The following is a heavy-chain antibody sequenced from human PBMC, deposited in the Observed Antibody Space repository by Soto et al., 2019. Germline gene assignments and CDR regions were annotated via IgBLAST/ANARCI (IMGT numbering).Heavy chain of an antibody. D-gene: IGHD6-19*01. CDR3: ARGLSAVADAFDI. CDR1: RYTFTSYD. J-gene: IGHJ3*02. V-gene: IGHV1-8*01. Sequence: GASVKVSCKASRYTFTSYDINWVRQATGQGLEWMGWMNPNSGNTGYAQKFQGRVTMTRNTSISTAYMELSSLRSEDTAVYYCARGLSAVADAFDIWGQGTMVTVSS. CDR2: MNPNSGNT.